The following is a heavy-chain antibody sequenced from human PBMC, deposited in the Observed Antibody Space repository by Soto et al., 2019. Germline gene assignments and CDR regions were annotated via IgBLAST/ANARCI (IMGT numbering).Heavy chain of an antibody. D-gene: IGHD6-19*01. Sequence: SETLSLTCTVSGGSISSYYWSWIRQPPGKGLEWIGYIYYGGSTNYNPSLKSRVTISVDTSKNQFSLKLSSVTAADTAVYYCARDLRYSSGWYGMIHWYFDLWGRGTLVTVSS. CDR3: ARDLRYSSGWYGMIHWYFDL. J-gene: IGHJ2*01. CDR1: GGSISSYY. CDR2: IYYGGST. V-gene: IGHV4-59*01.